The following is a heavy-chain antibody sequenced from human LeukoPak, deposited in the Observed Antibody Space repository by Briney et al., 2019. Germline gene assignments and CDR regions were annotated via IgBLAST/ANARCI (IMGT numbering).Heavy chain of an antibody. CDR2: IGSSGSTI. Sequence: GSLRLSCAASGFSFNSYNMNWVRQAPGKGLEWVSYIGSSGSTISYADSVKGRFTISRDNARNSVYLQMNTLRAEDTALYYCARGLDYWGQGTLVTVSS. CDR1: GFSFNSYN. J-gene: IGHJ4*02. CDR3: ARGLDY. V-gene: IGHV3-48*01.